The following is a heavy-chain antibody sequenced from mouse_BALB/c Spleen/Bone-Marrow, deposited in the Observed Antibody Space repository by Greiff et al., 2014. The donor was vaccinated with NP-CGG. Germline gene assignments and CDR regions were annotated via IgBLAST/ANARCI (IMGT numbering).Heavy chain of an antibody. CDR1: GYAFTNYL. J-gene: IGHJ3*01. CDR3: AREPVRGFAY. V-gene: IGHV1-54*01. Sequence: QVQLQQSGAELVRPGTSVKVSCKASGYAFTNYLIEWIKQRPGQGLEWIGVSNPGSGGTNYNEKFKGKATLTADKSSSTAYMQLMSLDSDASAFYFCAREPVRGFAYWGQGALVTVSA. CDR2: SNPGSGGT.